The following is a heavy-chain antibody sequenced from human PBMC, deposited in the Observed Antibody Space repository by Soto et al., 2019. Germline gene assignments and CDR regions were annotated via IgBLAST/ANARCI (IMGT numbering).Heavy chain of an antibody. D-gene: IGHD3-3*01. CDR2: IYSGGST. CDR1: GFTVSSNY. CDR3: ASAYYDFWSGLARSYYGMDV. J-gene: IGHJ6*02. Sequence: GGSLRLSCAASGFTVSSNYMSWVRQAPGKGLEWVSVIYSGGSTYYADSVKGRFTISRDNSKNTLYLQMNSLRAEDTAVYYCASAYYDFWSGLARSYYGMDVWGQGTTVTVSS. V-gene: IGHV3-53*01.